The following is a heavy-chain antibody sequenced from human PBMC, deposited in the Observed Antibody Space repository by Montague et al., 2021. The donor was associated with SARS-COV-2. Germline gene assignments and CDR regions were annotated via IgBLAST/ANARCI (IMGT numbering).Heavy chain of an antibody. J-gene: IGHJ4*02. D-gene: IGHD3-10*01. V-gene: IGHV6-1*01. CDR2: RFKRYN. Sequence: RFKRYNDYAVSVKSRVTINPDTSKNQFSLQLNSVTPEDSAVYYCARAGSLGNFDYWGQGTLVTVSS. CDR3: ARAGSLGNFDY.